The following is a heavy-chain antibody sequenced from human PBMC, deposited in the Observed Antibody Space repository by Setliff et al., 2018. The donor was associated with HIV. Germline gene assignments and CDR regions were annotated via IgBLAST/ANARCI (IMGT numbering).Heavy chain of an antibody. CDR3: ARSPLYSGYERYYFDY. J-gene: IGHJ4*02. CDR2: IYHSGRT. CDR1: GGSISSNSYY. V-gene: IGHV4-39*07. D-gene: IGHD5-12*01. Sequence: TLSLTCTVSGGSISSNSYYWGWIRQPPGKGLEWIGSIYHSGRTYYNPSLKSRVTISVDTSKNQFSLKLTSVTAADTAVYYCARSPLYSGYERYYFDYWGQGTLVTVSS.